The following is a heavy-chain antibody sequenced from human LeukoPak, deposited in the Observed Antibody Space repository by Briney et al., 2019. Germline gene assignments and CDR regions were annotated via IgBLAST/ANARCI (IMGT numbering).Heavy chain of an antibody. CDR3: ASHIAAAGSVDY. CDR1: GVSISSGTNY. D-gene: IGHD6-13*01. Sequence: SETLFLTCTVSGVSISSGTNYWGWIRQPPGKGLEWIGSISYGGITHYNPSLKSRVTISGDTSKNQFSLKLTSVTAADTAVYYCASHIAAAGSVDYWGQGPLVTVSS. V-gene: IGHV4-39*01. CDR2: ISYGGIT. J-gene: IGHJ4*02.